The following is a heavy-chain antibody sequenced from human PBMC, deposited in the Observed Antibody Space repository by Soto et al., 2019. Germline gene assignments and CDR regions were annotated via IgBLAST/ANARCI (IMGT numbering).Heavy chain of an antibody. CDR2: ISYDGSNK. V-gene: IGHV3-30*18. Sequence: QVQLVESGGGVVQPGRSLRLSCAASGFTFSSYGMHWVRQAPGKGLEWVAVISYDGSNKYYADSVKGRFTISRDNSKNTLYLQMNSLRAEDTAVYYCAKDGFSALPLFWYYYGMDVWGQGTTVTVSS. CDR3: AKDGFSALPLFWYYYGMDV. J-gene: IGHJ6*02. CDR1: GFTFSSYG. D-gene: IGHD2-2*01.